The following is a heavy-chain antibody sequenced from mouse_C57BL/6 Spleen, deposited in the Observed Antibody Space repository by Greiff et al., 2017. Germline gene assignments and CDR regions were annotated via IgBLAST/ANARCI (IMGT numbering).Heavy chain of an antibody. D-gene: IGHD1-1*01. CDR3: ARWVVAGNYAMDY. J-gene: IGHJ4*01. CDR2: IDPANGST. Sequence: VQLQQSVAELVRPGASVKLSCKASGFNIKNTYMHWVKQRPEQGLEWIGRIDPANGSTKYAPKFQGKATITADTSSNTAYLQLSSLTSEDTAIYYCARWVVAGNYAMDYWGQGTSVTVSS. V-gene: IGHV14-3*01. CDR1: GFNIKNTY.